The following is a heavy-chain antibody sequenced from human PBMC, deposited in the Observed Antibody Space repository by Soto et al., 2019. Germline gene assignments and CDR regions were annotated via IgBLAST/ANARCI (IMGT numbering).Heavy chain of an antibody. Sequence: EVQLVESGGGLVQPGGSLRLSCAASGFTFSIYWMHWVRQAPGKGLVWVSRINSDGSSTSYADSVKGRFTISRDNAKNTLYLQMNSLSAEDTAVYSCARGRYCSGGSCYTADWFDPWGQGTLVTVSS. J-gene: IGHJ5*02. CDR2: INSDGSST. CDR1: GFTFSIYW. D-gene: IGHD2-15*01. V-gene: IGHV3-74*01. CDR3: ARGRYCSGGSCYTADWFDP.